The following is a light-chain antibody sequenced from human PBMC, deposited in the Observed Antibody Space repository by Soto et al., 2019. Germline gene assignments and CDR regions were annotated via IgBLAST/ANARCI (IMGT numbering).Light chain of an antibody. CDR2: SAS. CDR3: QQTYSTPLT. V-gene: IGKV1-39*01. J-gene: IGKJ4*01. Sequence: DIEMTQSPSSLSASVGDRVSITCQISQYISIRLNWYQQKPGKAPKLLIYSASTLKSGVPSRFSGSRSETDFTLTISILQPEDSATYYCQQTYSTPLTFGGGTKVEIK. CDR1: QYISIR.